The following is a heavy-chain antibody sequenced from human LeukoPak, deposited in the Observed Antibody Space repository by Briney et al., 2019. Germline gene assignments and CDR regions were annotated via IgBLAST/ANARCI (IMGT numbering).Heavy chain of an antibody. V-gene: IGHV4-31*03. CDR3: AKEAILGAAKGYFQY. Sequence: SETLSLTCTVSGDSIRSDGYYWNWIRQYPGKGLEWTGYIYHSGATYYNPSLKSRVTISVDTSKNHFSLKLNSVTAADTAVYYCAKEAILGAAKGYFQYWGQGTLITVAS. CDR1: GDSIRSDGYY. CDR2: IYHSGAT. D-gene: IGHD1-26*01. J-gene: IGHJ1*01.